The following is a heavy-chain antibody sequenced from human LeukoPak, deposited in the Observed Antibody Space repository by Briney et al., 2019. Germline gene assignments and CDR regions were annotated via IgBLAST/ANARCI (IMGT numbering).Heavy chain of an antibody. J-gene: IGHJ4*02. CDR3: ARVSGSYSPPDY. CDR1: GYTFTGYY. D-gene: IGHD1-26*01. CDR2: INPNSGGT. Sequence: GASVKVSCKASGYTFTGYYMHWVRQAPGQGLEWMGWINPNSGGTNYAQKFQGRATMTRDTSISTAYMELSRLRSDDTAVYYCARVSGSYSPPDYWGQGTLVTVSS. V-gene: IGHV1-2*02.